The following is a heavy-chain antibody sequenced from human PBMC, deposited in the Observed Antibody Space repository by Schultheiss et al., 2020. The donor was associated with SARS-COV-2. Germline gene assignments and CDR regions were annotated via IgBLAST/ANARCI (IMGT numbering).Heavy chain of an antibody. J-gene: IGHJ6*02. V-gene: IGHV1-18*01. CDR2: INDYNGNT. D-gene: IGHD6-13*01. CDR1: GYTFTSSG. Sequence: ASVKVSCKASGYTFTSSGISWVRQAPGQGLEWMGWINDYNGNTNYAQKFQGRVTMTTDTSTSTAYMELSSLRSEDTAVYYCARHTRAAAGPSYYYYYGMDVWGQGTTVTVSS. CDR3: ARHTRAAAGPSYYYYYGMDV.